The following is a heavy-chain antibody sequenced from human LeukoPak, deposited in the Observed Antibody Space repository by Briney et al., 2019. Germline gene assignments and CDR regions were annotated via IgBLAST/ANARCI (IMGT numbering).Heavy chain of an antibody. CDR2: INHSGST. V-gene: IGHV4-34*01. J-gene: IGHJ5*02. CDR3: ARGPLYSSGWYRWFDP. CDR1: GGSFSGYY. D-gene: IGHD6-19*01. Sequence: SETLSLTCAVYGGSFSGYYWSWIRQPPGKGLEWIGEINHSGSTNYNPSLKSRVTISVDTSKNRFSLKLSSVTAADTAVYYCARGPLYSSGWYRWFDPWGQGTLVTVSS.